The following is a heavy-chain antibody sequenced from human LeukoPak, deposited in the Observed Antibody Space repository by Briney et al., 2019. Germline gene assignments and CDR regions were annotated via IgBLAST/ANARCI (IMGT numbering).Heavy chain of an antibody. V-gene: IGHV4-61*02. CDR1: GGSISSGSYY. CDR2: IYTSGST. CDR3: ARDSPGYYGSGSYYFDY. J-gene: IGHJ4*02. D-gene: IGHD3-10*01. Sequence: PSETLSLTCTVSGGSISSGSYYWSWIRQPAGKGLEWIGRIYTSGSTNYNPSLKRRVTISVDTSKNQFSLKLSSVTAADTAVYYCARDSPGYYGSGSYYFDYWGQGTLVTVSS.